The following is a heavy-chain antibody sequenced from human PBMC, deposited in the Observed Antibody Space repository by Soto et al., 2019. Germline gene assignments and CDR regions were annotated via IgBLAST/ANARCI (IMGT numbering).Heavy chain of an antibody. V-gene: IGHV1-69*13. CDR1: GGTFSSYA. D-gene: IGHD3-10*01. Sequence: SVKVSCKASGGTFSSYAISWVRQAPGQGLEWMGGIIPIFGTANYAQKFQGRVTITADESTSTAYMELSSLRSEDTAVYYCARDIVVRAVITSYFDYWGQGTLVTVSS. CDR2: IIPIFGTA. J-gene: IGHJ4*02. CDR3: ARDIVVRAVITSYFDY.